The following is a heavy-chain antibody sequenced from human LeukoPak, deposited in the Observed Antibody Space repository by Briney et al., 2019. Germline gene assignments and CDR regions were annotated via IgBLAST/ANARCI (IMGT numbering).Heavy chain of an antibody. CDR1: GYSFTSYW. J-gene: IGHJ6*02. CDR3: AKQGGPGNAMDV. Sequence: PGESLKISCKGSGYSFTSYWISWVRQMPGKGLEWMGRIDPSDSYTNYSPSFQGHVTISADKSISTAYLQWSSLKASDTAMYYCAKQGGPGNAMDVWGQGTTVTVSS. D-gene: IGHD1-26*01. V-gene: IGHV5-10-1*01. CDR2: IDPSDSYT.